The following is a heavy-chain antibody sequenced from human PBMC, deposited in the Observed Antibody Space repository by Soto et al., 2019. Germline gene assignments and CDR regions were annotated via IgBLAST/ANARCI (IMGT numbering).Heavy chain of an antibody. V-gene: IGHV4-30-4*01. CDR2: IYYSGNT. Sequence: SETLSLTCTVSGGSISSGDYSWNWIRQPPGKGLEWIGYIYYSGNTYNKSLGSRVTMSEDTSTNQFSLKMTSVTAADTAVYYCARAPAGDYVDRWGQGTLVTVSS. CDR3: ARAPAGDYVDR. CDR1: GGSISSGDYS. D-gene: IGHD4-17*01. J-gene: IGHJ5*02.